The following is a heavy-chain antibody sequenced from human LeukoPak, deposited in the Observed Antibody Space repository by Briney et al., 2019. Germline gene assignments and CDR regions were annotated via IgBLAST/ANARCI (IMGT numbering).Heavy chain of an antibody. CDR2: ISYDGSNK. Sequence: PGGSLRLSCAASGFTFSSYGMHWVRQAPGKGLEWVAVISYDGSNKYYADSVKGRFTISRDNSKNTLYLQMNSLRAEDTAVYYCAKTLLMVRGVISAFDIWGQGTMVTVSS. D-gene: IGHD3-10*01. CDR1: GFTFSSYG. V-gene: IGHV3-30*18. J-gene: IGHJ3*02. CDR3: AKTLLMVRGVISAFDI.